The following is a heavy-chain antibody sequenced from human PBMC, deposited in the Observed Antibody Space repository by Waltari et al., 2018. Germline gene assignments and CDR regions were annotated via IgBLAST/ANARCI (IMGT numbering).Heavy chain of an antibody. Sequence: EVQLVESGGGLVQPGGSRRLSCVVSGFTFRRHWMHWVRQVPGKGLVWVSRINSDGSATSYADSVKGRFTISRDNAKSTLYLQMNNLRDEDTAVYYCARPLYYSDSSGYYPTYYFDSWGQGTLVTVSS. CDR1: GFTFRRHW. D-gene: IGHD3-22*01. CDR2: INSDGSAT. V-gene: IGHV3-74*01. J-gene: IGHJ4*02. CDR3: ARPLYYSDSSGYYPTYYFDS.